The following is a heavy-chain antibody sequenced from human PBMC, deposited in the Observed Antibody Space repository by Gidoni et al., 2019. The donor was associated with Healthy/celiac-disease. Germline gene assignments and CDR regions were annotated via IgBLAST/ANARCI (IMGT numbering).Heavy chain of an antibody. J-gene: IGHJ5*02. D-gene: IGHD3-22*01. CDR1: GFTFSDYY. V-gene: IGHV3-11*01. Sequence: QVQLVESGGGLVKPGGSLRLSCAASGFTFSDYYMSWIRQAPGKGLEWVSYISSSGSTIYYADSVKGRFTISRDNAKNSLYLQMNSLRAEDTAVYYCAPSHHKWLLTADTQIWFDPWGQGTLVTVSS. CDR2: ISSSGSTI. CDR3: APSHHKWLLTADTQIWFDP.